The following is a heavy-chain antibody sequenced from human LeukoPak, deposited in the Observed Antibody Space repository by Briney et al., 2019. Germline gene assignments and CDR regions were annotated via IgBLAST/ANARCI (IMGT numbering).Heavy chain of an antibody. CDR3: ARQDSGSSLGYFDY. J-gene: IGHJ4*02. D-gene: IGHD3-10*01. Sequence: SETLSLTCTVSGGSISSYYWSWIRQPPGKGLEWVGYIYYSRSTNYNPSLKSRVTISVDTSKNQFSLKLSSVTAADTAVYYCARQDSGSSLGYFDYWGQGTLVTVSS. CDR2: IYYSRST. V-gene: IGHV4-59*08. CDR1: GGSISSYY.